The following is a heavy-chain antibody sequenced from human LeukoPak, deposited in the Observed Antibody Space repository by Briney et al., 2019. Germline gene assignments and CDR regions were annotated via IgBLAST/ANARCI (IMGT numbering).Heavy chain of an antibody. J-gene: IGHJ4*02. CDR3: ARDLWGWGYSYGYTDY. D-gene: IGHD5-18*01. V-gene: IGHV3-11*01. CDR1: GCTFGDYY. CDR2: ISSSGSTI. Sequence: GGSLRLCCAASGCTFGDYYMSWIRQAPGKGLEWVSYISSSGSTIYYADSVKGRFTISRDNAKNSLYLQMNSLRAEDTAVYYCARDLWGWGYSYGYTDYWGQGTLVTVSS.